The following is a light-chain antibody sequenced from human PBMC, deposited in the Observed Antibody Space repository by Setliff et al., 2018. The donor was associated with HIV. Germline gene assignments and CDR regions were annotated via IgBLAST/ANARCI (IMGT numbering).Light chain of an antibody. CDR1: SSDVGGYNY. J-gene: IGLJ2*01. V-gene: IGLV2-8*01. CDR2: EVT. CDR3: SSYAGSNNLGV. Sequence: QSVLTQPPSASGSPGQSVTISCTGTSSDVGGYNYVSWYQHHPGKAPKLIIYEVTKRRSGVPDRFSGSKSGNTASLTASGLQAEDEADYYCSSYAGSNNLGVFGGGTKVTVL.